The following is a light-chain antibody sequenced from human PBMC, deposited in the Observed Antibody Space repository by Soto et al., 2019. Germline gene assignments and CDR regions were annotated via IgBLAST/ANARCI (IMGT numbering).Light chain of an antibody. CDR2: GAS. CDR3: QQYTGPPTT. J-gene: IGKJ5*01. V-gene: IGKV3-20*01. CDR1: QTVSSNY. Sequence: EIILTQSPDTLSLSPGERATLSCRASQTVSSNYLAWCQQRPGQAPRLLIYGASTRAAGIPARFSGNGSGTDFTLTITRLEPEDSAVYFCQQYTGPPTTFGQGTRLEIK.